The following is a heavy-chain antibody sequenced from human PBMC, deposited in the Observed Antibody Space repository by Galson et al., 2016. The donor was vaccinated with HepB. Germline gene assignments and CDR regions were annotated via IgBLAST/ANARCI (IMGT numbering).Heavy chain of an antibody. CDR3: RYGMDV. CDR2: IKSKTDGGTT. V-gene: IGHV3-15*01. CDR1: GFTFSNAW. J-gene: IGHJ6*02. Sequence: SLRLSCAASGFTFSNAWMSWGRQAPGQGLEWVGRIKSKTDGGTTDYAEPVKGRLSISRDDSKNTLYLQMNSLKTEDTAVYYCRYGMDVWGQGTTVTVSS.